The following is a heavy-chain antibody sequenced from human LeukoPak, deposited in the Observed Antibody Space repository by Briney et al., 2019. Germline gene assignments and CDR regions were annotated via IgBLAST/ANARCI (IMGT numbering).Heavy chain of an antibody. CDR1: GFTFDDYA. J-gene: IGHJ3*02. CDR2: ISWNSGSI. D-gene: IGHD2-2*01. Sequence: GGSLRLSCAASGFTFDDYAMHWVRQAPGKGLEWVSGISWNSGSIGYADSVKGRFTISRDNSKNTLFLQMNSLRAEDTAVYYCVKVLGTSWDSFDIWGQGTMITVSS. CDR3: VKVLGTSWDSFDI. V-gene: IGHV3-9*01.